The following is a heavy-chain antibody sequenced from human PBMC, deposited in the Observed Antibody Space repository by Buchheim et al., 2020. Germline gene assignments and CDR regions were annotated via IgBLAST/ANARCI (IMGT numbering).Heavy chain of an antibody. J-gene: IGHJ6*02. CDR3: ASGSSDLYYYYYGMDV. V-gene: IGHV4-39*01. D-gene: IGHD6-6*01. Sequence: QLQLQESGPGLVKPSETLSLTCTVSGGSISSSSYYWGWIRQPPGKGLEWIGSIYYSGSTYYNPSLKSRVTISVDTSKNQFSLKLSSVTAADTAVYYCASGSSDLYYYYYGMDVWGQGTT. CDR2: IYYSGST. CDR1: GGSISSSSYY.